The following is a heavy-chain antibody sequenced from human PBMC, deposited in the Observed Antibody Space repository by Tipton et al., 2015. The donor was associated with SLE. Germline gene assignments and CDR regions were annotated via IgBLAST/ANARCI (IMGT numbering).Heavy chain of an antibody. CDR1: GFTFSSYA. CDR2: ISGSGSST. D-gene: IGHD3-22*01. V-gene: IGHV3-23*01. CDR3: AHRGTSSGYYYYFDY. Sequence: LRLSCAASGFTFSSYAMSWVRQAPGKGLEWVSGISGSGSSTYYADSLKGRFTISRDNSKNTLYLQMNSLRAEDTAVYYCAHRGTSSGYYYYFDYWGQGTLVTVSS. J-gene: IGHJ4*02.